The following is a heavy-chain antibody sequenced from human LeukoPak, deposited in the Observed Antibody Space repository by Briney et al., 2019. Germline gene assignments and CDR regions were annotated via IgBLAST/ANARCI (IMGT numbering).Heavy chain of an antibody. CDR1: GGSISSSSYY. J-gene: IGHJ4*02. V-gene: IGHV4-39*07. CDR3: ATDSQWLADHYFDY. Sequence: SETLSLTCTVSGGSISSSSYYWGWIRQPPGKGLEWIGSIYYSGSTYYNPSLKSRATISVDTSKNQFSLKLSSVTAADTAVYYCATDSQWLADHYFDYWGQGTLVTVSS. D-gene: IGHD6-19*01. CDR2: IYYSGST.